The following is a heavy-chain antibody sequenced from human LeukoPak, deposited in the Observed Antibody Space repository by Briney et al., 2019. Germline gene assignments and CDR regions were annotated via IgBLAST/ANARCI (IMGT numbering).Heavy chain of an antibody. CDR2: INWSGRST. V-gene: IGHV3-20*04. CDR1: GFAFDEHG. D-gene: IGHD2-2*01. CDR3: ARAPITSPFYFDS. J-gene: IGHJ4*02. Sequence: GGSLRLSCTASGFAFDEHGMSWVRQVPGKGLEWVSGINWSGRSTGYADPLRGRFTISRDNAKNSLYLQMDSLRAEDTALYYCARAPITSPFYFDSWGQGTLVTVSS.